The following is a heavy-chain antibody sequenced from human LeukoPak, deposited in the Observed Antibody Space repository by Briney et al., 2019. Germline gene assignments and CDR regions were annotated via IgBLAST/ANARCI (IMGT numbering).Heavy chain of an antibody. CDR2: IKSKSDGGTI. CDR3: ATTRTY. Sequence: GGSLRLSCAASGFTFSSTWMNWVRQAPGKGLEWVGRIKSKSDGGTIDYAAPVKGRFTISRDDSKNTLYLQMHSLTTEDTAVYYCATTRTYWGQGTLVTVSS. CDR1: GFTFSSTW. J-gene: IGHJ4*02. V-gene: IGHV3-15*07.